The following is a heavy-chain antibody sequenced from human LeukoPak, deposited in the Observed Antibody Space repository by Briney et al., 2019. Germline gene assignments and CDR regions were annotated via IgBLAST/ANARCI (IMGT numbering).Heavy chain of an antibody. CDR2: IFSHGET. D-gene: IGHD2-8*01. J-gene: IGHJ4*02. CDR3: ARDPPAVSINTYA. V-gene: IGHV3-66*01. Sequence: GGTLRLSCAASVFTVGNNYTNWVRQAPGKGLEWGSLIFSHGETSYADSVKGRFTISRDNSKNTLYLQMNGLRVEDTAVYYCARDPPAVSINTYAGGQGTLVTVSS. CDR1: VFTVGNNY.